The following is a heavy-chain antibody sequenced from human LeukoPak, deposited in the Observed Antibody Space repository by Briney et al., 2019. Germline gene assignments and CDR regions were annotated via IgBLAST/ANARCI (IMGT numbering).Heavy chain of an antibody. D-gene: IGHD2-21*01. CDR1: GYSFTSYW. V-gene: IGHV5-51*01. J-gene: IGHJ3*02. Sequence: GESLKISCKGSGYSFTSYWIGWVRQMPGKGLEWMGIIYPGDSDTRYSPSFQGQVTISADKSISTAYLQWSSLKASDTAMYYCARRLAYCGGDCSNDAFDIWGQGTMVTVSS. CDR2: IYPGDSDT. CDR3: ARRLAYCGGDCSNDAFDI.